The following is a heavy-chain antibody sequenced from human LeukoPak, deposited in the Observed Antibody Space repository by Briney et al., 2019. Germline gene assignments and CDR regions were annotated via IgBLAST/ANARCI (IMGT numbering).Heavy chain of an antibody. CDR1: GGSIVSHY. Sequence: PSETLSLTCTVSGGSIVSHYWNWIRQPAGRGLEWIGRFYASGTTNTSPSLKSRVTMSVDTSKNQFSLKLSSVTAADTAVYYCAKDSSTWGNLAGHFDSWGQGTLVTVSS. V-gene: IGHV4-4*07. CDR2: FYASGTT. J-gene: IGHJ4*02. D-gene: IGHD6-13*01. CDR3: AKDSSTWGNLAGHFDS.